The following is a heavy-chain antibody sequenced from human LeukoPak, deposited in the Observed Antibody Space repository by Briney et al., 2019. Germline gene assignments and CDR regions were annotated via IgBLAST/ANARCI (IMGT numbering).Heavy chain of an antibody. CDR3: AKDRKRFGLYVDSSGYQSEFDY. Sequence: GGSLRLSCAASGFTFSTFGMHWVRRAPGKGLEWVAFSRYDGSDKYYAHSEKGRFTISRDNSKNTLYLHMSGLRPEETAVYYCAKDRKRFGLYVDSSGYQSEFDYWGQGTLVTVSS. V-gene: IGHV3-30*02. D-gene: IGHD3-22*01. CDR1: GFTFSTFG. J-gene: IGHJ4*02. CDR2: SRYDGSDK.